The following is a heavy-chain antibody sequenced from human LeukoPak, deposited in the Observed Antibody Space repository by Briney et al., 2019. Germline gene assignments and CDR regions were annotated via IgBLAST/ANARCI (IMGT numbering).Heavy chain of an antibody. CDR1: GGSISSYY. J-gene: IGHJ4*02. CDR2: LFYSGST. D-gene: IGHD3-10*01. V-gene: IGHV4-59*01. Sequence: SETLSLTCTVYGGSISSYYWSWIRQPPGQGLEWIAYLFYSGSTDYNPSLESRVTISVDTSKNQFSLKLRSVTAADTAVYYCATVAVIRGVTYFDYWGQGTLVTVSS. CDR3: ATVAVIRGVTYFDY.